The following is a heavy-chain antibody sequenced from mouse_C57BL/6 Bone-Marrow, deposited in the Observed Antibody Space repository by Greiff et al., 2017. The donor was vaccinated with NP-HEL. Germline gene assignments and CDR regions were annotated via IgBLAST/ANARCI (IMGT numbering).Heavy chain of an antibody. CDR3: ARLRSYNAMDY. CDR2: IDPSDSYT. Sequence: VQLQQPGAELVMPGASVKLSCKASGYTFTSYWMHWVKQRPGQGLEWIGEIDPSDSYTNYNQKFKGKSTLTVDKSSSTAYMQLSSRTSEDSAVYYCARLRSYNAMDYWGQGTSVTVSS. V-gene: IGHV1-69*01. J-gene: IGHJ4*01. CDR1: GYTFTSYW.